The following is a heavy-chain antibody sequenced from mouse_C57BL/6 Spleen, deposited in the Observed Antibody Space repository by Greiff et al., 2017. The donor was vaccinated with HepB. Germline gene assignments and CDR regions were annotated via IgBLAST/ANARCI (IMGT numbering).Heavy chain of an antibody. Sequence: VQLQQSGPGLVQPSQSLSITCTVSGFSLTSYGVHWVRQSPGKGLEWLGVILRGGSTDYNAAFMSRLSITKDKPKSQVSFKMNSLQADDTAIYYCAKKRGSSYAMDYWGQGTSVTVSS. CDR3: AKKRGSSYAMDY. CDR2: ILRGGST. D-gene: IGHD1-1*01. V-gene: IGHV2-5*01. J-gene: IGHJ4*01. CDR1: GFSLTSYG.